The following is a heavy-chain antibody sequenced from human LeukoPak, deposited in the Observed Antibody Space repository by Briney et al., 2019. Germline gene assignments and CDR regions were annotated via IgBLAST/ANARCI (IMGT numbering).Heavy chain of an antibody. CDR3: ASVAARYYYYYYMDV. V-gene: IGHV4-38-2*01. J-gene: IGHJ6*03. CDR2: IYHSGST. Sequence: SQTLSLTCAVSGNSLSSGYYWGWIRQTPGKGLEWIGGIYHSGSTYYNPSLESRVTISVDTSKNQFSLKLSSVTAADTAVYYCASVAARYYYYYYMDVWGKGTTVTVSS. CDR1: GNSLSSGYY. D-gene: IGHD6-6*01.